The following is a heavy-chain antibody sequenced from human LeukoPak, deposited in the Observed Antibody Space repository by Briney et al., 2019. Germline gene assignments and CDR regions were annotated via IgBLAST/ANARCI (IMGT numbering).Heavy chain of an antibody. Sequence: ASVKVSCEASGYTFSSYGISWVRQAPGQGLEWMGWISAYNGKTNYAQKLQGRVTMTTDTSTTTAYMELRSLTSDDTAVYYCARTPRYSGYEQNNDYWGQGTLVTVSS. CDR2: ISAYNGKT. CDR3: ARTPRYSGYEQNNDY. J-gene: IGHJ4*02. D-gene: IGHD5-12*01. CDR1: GYTFSSYG. V-gene: IGHV1-18*01.